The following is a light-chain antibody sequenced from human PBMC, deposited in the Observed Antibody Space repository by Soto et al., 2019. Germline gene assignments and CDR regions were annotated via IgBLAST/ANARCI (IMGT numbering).Light chain of an antibody. Sequence: QSALTQPASVSGSPGQSITISCTGSNDDVGAYNYVSWYQQHPGKAPRLIIYEVNNQPSGVSHRVSGSKSGNTASLTISGLQADDEADYYCSSYTITSTRVFGVGTKLTV. V-gene: IGLV2-14*01. CDR2: EVN. J-gene: IGLJ3*02. CDR1: NDDVGAYNY. CDR3: SSYTITSTRV.